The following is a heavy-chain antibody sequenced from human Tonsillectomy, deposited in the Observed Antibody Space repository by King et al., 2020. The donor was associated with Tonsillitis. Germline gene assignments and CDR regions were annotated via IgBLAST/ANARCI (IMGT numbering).Heavy chain of an antibody. Sequence: VQLVESGGGLIQPGGSLRLSCAASGFTVSSNYMNWVRQAPGKGLEWVSVIYSGGSTYYADSVKGRFTISRDNSKNTLSLQMNSLRAEDTAVYYCAGDLGYYYGPGGLGAFDIWGRGTLVTVSS. V-gene: IGHV3-53*01. J-gene: IGHJ3*02. CDR2: IYSGGST. CDR3: AGDLGYYYGPGGLGAFDI. D-gene: IGHD3-10*01. CDR1: GFTVSSNY.